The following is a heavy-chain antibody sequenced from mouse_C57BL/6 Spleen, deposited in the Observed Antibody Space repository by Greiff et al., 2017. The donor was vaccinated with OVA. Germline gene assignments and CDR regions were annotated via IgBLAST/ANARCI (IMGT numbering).Heavy chain of an antibody. D-gene: IGHD2-3*01. CDR3: ARDYDGYYDY. CDR1: GFTFSSYT. CDR2: ISGGGGNT. Sequence: EVNVVESGGGLVKPGGSLKLSCAASGFTFSSYTMSWVRQTPEKRLEWVATISGGGGNTYYPDSVKGRFTISRDNAKNTLYLQMSSLRSEDTALYYCARDYDGYYDYWGQGTTLTVSS. V-gene: IGHV5-9*01. J-gene: IGHJ2*01.